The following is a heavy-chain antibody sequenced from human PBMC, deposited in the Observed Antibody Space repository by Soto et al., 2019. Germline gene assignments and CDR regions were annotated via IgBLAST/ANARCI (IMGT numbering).Heavy chain of an antibody. V-gene: IGHV4-4*07. D-gene: IGHD6-19*01. Sequence: SETLSLTCSVSGGSLNNFYWNWIRQTAGKGLEWIGRIHASGNTNYNPSLKSRATLSVDTSKNQFPLKVRSVTAADTAVYYCARSSHKESWFDPWGQGTLVTSPQ. CDR3: ARSSHKESWFDP. CDR2: IHASGNT. J-gene: IGHJ5*02. CDR1: GGSLNNFY.